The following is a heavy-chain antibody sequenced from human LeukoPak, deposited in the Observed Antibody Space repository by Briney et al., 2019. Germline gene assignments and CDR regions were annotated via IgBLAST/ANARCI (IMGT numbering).Heavy chain of an antibody. Sequence: GGSLRLSCAASVFTFSSYWMTCVRQASGKGLEWVANIKPDGSVGYYVDSVRGRFIISRDNAGNSLYLQMNSLRVEDAAVYYCAQNLVAAAGDHWGQGTLLIVSS. CDR1: VFTFSSYW. D-gene: IGHD6-13*01. J-gene: IGHJ1*01. CDR2: IKPDGSVG. CDR3: AQNLVAAAGDH. V-gene: IGHV3-7*01.